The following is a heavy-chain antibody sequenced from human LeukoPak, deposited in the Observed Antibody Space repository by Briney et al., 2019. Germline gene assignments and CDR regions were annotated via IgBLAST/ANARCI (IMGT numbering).Heavy chain of an antibody. V-gene: IGHV4-30-4*01. J-gene: IGHJ4*02. CDR3: ASQIYGDLYYFDY. CDR2: IYYRGCP. Sequence: TSQALSLTCTLSRGSISSGVYYSRWIRQPPGKCREWIGYIYYRGCPYYIPSLKSRVTMSVDTSKNQFSLRLSFVDARETAVYYCASQIYGDLYYFDYWGQGTPVTVSS. D-gene: IGHD4-17*01. CDR1: RGSISSGVYY.